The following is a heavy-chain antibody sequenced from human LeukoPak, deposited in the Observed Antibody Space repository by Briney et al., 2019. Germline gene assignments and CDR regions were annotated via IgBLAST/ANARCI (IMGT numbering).Heavy chain of an antibody. J-gene: IGHJ6*03. Sequence: GGSLRLSCAASGFAFMNYGMHWVRQAPGKGLEWVTFIRPDESDTYYADSVKGRFTNSRDNSENTLSLQLTSLRPEDTAVYYCTRSLVDGDYYYNMDVWGKGTTVTVSS. V-gene: IGHV3-30*02. CDR2: IRPDESDT. CDR3: TRSLVDGDYYYNMDV. D-gene: IGHD2-8*02. CDR1: GFAFMNYG.